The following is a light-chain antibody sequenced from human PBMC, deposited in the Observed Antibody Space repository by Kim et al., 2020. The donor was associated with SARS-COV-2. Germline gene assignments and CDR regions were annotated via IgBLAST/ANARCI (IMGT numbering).Light chain of an antibody. CDR2: DTS. J-gene: IGKJ4*01. CDR3: QHRSNWPLT. Sequence: EIVLTQSPATLSLSPGERATLSCRASESIASYLLWYQQKPGQAPRLLIYDTSNRAAGVPARFSGRGSGTDFTLTISSLEPEDFAVYYCQHRSNWPLTFGGGTKLEI. CDR1: ESIASY. V-gene: IGKV3-11*01.